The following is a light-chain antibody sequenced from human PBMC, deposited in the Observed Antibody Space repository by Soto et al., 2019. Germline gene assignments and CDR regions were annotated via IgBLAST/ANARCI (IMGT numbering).Light chain of an antibody. CDR2: GAS. Sequence: EIVMTQSPATLSVSPGERATLSCRASQSVSSNLAWYQQKPGQAPRLLIYGASSRATGIPVSFSGSGSGTEFTLTISSLQSEDFAVYYCQQYNNWPLTFGQGTRLEIK. V-gene: IGKV3-15*01. J-gene: IGKJ5*01. CDR1: QSVSSN. CDR3: QQYNNWPLT.